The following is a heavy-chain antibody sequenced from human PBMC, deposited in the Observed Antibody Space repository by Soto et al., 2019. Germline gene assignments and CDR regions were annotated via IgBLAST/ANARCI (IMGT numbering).Heavy chain of an antibody. CDR3: ARSLTIFGVVARFDN. D-gene: IGHD3-3*01. J-gene: IGHJ4*02. CDR2: ISYDGTNK. CDR1: GFTFSDYA. Sequence: QVQLVESGGGVVQPGRSLRLSCAASGFTFSDYAMQWVRQAPGKGLEWVAGISYDGTNKYYADSVKGRFTISRDNSKNTLYLQMNSLRAEDTAVFYCARSLTIFGVVARFDNWGQGTPVTVSS. V-gene: IGHV3-30-3*01.